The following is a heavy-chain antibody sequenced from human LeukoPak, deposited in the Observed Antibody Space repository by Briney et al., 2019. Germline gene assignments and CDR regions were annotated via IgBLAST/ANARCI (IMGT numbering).Heavy chain of an antibody. CDR3: ARGGVGYCSSTSCYEYFDY. CDR2: ISISSSYI. Sequence: AGGSLRLSCAASGFTFSSYSMNWAGRAPGKGLKWVSSISISSSYIYYADSVKGRFTISRDNAKNSLYLQMNSLRAEDTAVYYCARGGVGYCSSTSCYEYFDYWGQGTLVTVSS. CDR1: GFTFSSYS. D-gene: IGHD2-2*01. J-gene: IGHJ4*02. V-gene: IGHV3-21*01.